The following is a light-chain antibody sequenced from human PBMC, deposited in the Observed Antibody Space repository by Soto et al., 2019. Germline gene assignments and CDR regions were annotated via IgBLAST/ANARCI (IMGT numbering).Light chain of an antibody. J-gene: IGKJ4*01. V-gene: IGKV3-15*01. CDR2: DTS. Sequence: EIVLTQSPATLSLSPGERATLSCRASQSVSSYLSWYQHKPGQTPRLLIYDTSTRATGVPTRFSGSRSGAEFTLTINSLQSEDFAVYYCQPYNNWPLTFGGGTRGDIK. CDR1: QSVSSY. CDR3: QPYNNWPLT.